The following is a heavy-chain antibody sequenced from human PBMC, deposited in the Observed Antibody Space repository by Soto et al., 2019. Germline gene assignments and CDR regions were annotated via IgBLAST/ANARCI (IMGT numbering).Heavy chain of an antibody. CDR3: ARAAVTHERYHYGMDV. V-gene: IGHV4-31*03. CDR2: SYYTGSS. D-gene: IGHD4-17*01. CDR1: GGSISSGGYY. J-gene: IGHJ6*02. Sequence: SETLSLTCTVSGGSISSGGYYWSWIRQHPGKGLEWVGYSYYTGSSYYNPSLKSRVTISVNTSKNQFSLRLTSVTAADTAVYYCARAAVTHERYHYGMDVWGQGTTVTVSS.